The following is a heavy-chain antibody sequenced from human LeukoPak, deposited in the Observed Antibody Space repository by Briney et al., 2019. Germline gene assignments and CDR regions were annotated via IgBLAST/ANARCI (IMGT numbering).Heavy chain of an antibody. V-gene: IGHV3-64*01. J-gene: IGHJ6*02. Sequence: GGSLRLSRAASGFTFSSYAMHWVRQAPGKGLEYVSAISSNGGSTYYANSVKGRFTISRDNSKNTLYLQMGSLRAEDMAVYYCARGYSSGWYRLMDVWGQGTTVTVSS. CDR2: ISSNGGST. CDR3: ARGYSSGWYRLMDV. D-gene: IGHD6-19*01. CDR1: GFTFSSYA.